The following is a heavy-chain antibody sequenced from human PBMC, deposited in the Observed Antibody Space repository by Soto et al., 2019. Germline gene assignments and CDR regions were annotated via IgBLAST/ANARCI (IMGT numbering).Heavy chain of an antibody. V-gene: IGHV3-15*01. CDR1: GFTFSNAW. D-gene: IGHD2-2*01. CDR2: IKSKTDGGTT. J-gene: IGHJ6*03. Sequence: GGSLRLSCAASGFTFSNAWMSWVRQAPGKGLEWVGRIKSKTDGGTTDYAAPVKGRFTISRDDSKNTLYLQMNSLKTEDTAVYYCTTLGYCSSTSCPLPYYYYYYYMDVWGKGTTVTVSS. CDR3: TTLGYCSSTSCPLPYYYYYYYMDV.